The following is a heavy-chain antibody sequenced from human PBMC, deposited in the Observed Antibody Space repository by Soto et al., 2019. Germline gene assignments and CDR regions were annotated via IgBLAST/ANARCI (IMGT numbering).Heavy chain of an antibody. J-gene: IGHJ4*02. CDR1: GFIFSDYH. Sequence: SGGSLRLSCAASGFIFSDYHMNWVRQAPGMGLEWVGRNRNETDGYITQYAASVKGRFIISRDHSENLLYLQMNSLETEDTAVYYCVGQSFYSLDYWGQGTPVTVS. CDR3: VGQSFYSLDY. V-gene: IGHV3-72*01. CDR2: NRNETDGYIT. D-gene: IGHD3-16*01.